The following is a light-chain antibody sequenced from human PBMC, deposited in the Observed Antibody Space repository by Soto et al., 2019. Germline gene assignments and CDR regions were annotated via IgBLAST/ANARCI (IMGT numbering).Light chain of an antibody. V-gene: IGKV1-5*01. CDR2: DAS. J-gene: IGKJ1*01. Sequence: DIRMTMPRFSVSACVGVRVPITCRASQSISSWLAWYQQKPGKAPKLRIYDASSVQSGVPSRFRGSGSGTEFTLTISRRKPDEFATYSCQQYKSYSWTFGHGTKG. CDR3: QQYKSYSWT. CDR1: QSISSW.